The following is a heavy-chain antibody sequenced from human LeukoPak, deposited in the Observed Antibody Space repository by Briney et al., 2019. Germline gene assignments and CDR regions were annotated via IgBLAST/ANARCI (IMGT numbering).Heavy chain of an antibody. CDR3: AAANPSPAVRSLVREWYFDL. D-gene: IGHD6-13*01. V-gene: IGHV1-58*02. J-gene: IGHJ2*01. CDR2: IVVGSGNT. Sequence: SVKVSCKASGFTFTGSAMQWARQARGQRLEWIGWIVVGSGNTNYAQKFQERVSITRDMSTSTAYMELSSLRSEDTAVYYCAAANPSPAVRSLVREWYFDLWGRGTLVTVSS. CDR1: GFTFTGSA.